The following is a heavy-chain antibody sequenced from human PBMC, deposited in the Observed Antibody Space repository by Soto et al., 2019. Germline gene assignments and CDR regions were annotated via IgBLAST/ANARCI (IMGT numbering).Heavy chain of an antibody. V-gene: IGHV1-69*01. D-gene: IGHD4-17*01. Sequence: VQLMQSGAEVKQPGSSVTVSCKASGGTFSSHSINWVRQAPGQGLEWMGGIITLFGTANYAQNCQGRVTITADQSTSTAYMELNSLRSDDTAVYYCAREVGYGDFSAALLDWGQGTLVTVSS. J-gene: IGHJ4*02. CDR1: GGTFSSHS. CDR2: IITLFGTA. CDR3: AREVGYGDFSAALLD.